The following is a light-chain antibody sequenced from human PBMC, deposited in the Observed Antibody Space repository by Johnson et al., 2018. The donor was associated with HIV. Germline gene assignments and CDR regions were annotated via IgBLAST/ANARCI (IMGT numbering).Light chain of an antibody. CDR3: GTWDSSLSAGV. J-gene: IGLJ1*01. Sequence: HSVLSQPPSVSAAPGQKVTISCSGSSSNIGNNYVSWFQHLPGTPPKLIIFKNNKRPSGIPDRFSGSKSGTSATLGITGLQTGDEADYYCGTWDSSLSAGVVGTGTKVTVL. CDR2: KNN. V-gene: IGLV1-51*02. CDR1: SSNIGNNY.